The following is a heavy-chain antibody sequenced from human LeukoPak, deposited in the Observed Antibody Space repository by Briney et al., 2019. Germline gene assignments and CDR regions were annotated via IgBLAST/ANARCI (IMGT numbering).Heavy chain of an antibody. CDR3: AKGDGVAYYYDKGYDPG. V-gene: IGHV3-23*01. Sequence: PGGSLRLSCAASGFTFSSYAMSWVRQAPGKGLEWVSAISGSGGSTYYADSVKGRFTISRDNSKNTLYLQMNSLRAEDTAVYYCAKGDGVAYYYDKGYDPGWGQGTLVTVSS. CDR1: GFTFSSYA. D-gene: IGHD3-22*01. CDR2: ISGSGGST. J-gene: IGHJ4*02.